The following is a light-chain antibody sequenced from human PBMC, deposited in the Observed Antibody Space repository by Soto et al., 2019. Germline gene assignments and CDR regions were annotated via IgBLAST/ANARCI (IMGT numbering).Light chain of an antibody. V-gene: IGLV2-8*01. Sequence: QSALTQPPSASGSPGQSVTISCTGTSSDVGGYNYVSCYQQNPGKVPKLMIYEVNKRPSGVPDRFSGSKSGNTASLTVSGLQAEDEADYYCTSYAGGNNVFGTGTKLTVL. CDR1: SSDVGGYNY. CDR3: TSYAGGNNV. J-gene: IGLJ1*01. CDR2: EVN.